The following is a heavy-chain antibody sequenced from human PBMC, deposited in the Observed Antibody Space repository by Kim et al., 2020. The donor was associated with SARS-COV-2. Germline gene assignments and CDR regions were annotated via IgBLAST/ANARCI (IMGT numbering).Heavy chain of an antibody. V-gene: IGHV3-21*01. J-gene: IGHJ3*02. CDR3: ARGYSSGDDAFDI. D-gene: IGHD6-19*01. Sequence: YADSVKGRFTSSRDNAKNSLYLQMNSLGVEDTAVYYCARGYSSGDDAFDIWGQGTMVTVSS.